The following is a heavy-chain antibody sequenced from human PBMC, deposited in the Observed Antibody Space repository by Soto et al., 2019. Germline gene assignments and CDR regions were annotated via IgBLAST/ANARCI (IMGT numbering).Heavy chain of an antibody. V-gene: IGHV4-4*07. CDR1: GGSISSYY. CDR2: IYTSGST. D-gene: IGHD6-19*01. CDR3: ARAIAVAGPVYYYYYGMDV. J-gene: IGHJ6*02. Sequence: AETLSLTCTVSGGSISSYYWSWVRQPAGKGLEWIGRIYTSGSTNYNPSLKSRVTMSVDASKNQFSLKLSSVTAADTAVYYCARAIAVAGPVYYYYYGMDVWGQGTTVTVSS.